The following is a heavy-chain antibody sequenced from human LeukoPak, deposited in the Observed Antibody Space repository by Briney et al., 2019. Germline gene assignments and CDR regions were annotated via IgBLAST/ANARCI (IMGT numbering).Heavy chain of an antibody. V-gene: IGHV3-33*01. J-gene: IGHJ4*02. D-gene: IGHD5-24*01. CDR2: IWYDGSNK. CDR1: GFTFSSYG. CDR3: TTDRPIRDGYNIN. Sequence: GRSLRLSCAASGFTFSSYGMHWVRQAPGKGLEWVAVIWYDGSNKYYADSVKGRFTISRDNSKNTLYLQMNSLKTEDTAVYYCTTDRPIRDGYNINWGQGTLVTVSS.